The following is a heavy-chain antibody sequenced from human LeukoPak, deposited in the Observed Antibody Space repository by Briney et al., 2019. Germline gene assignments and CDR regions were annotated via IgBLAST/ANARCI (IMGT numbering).Heavy chain of an antibody. CDR3: ARGSRIAAAGAFDY. Sequence: SETPSLTCTVSGYSISSGYYWGWIRQPPGKGLEWIGSIYHSGSTYYNPSLKSRVTISVDTSKNQFSLKLSSVTAADTAVYYCARGSRIAAAGAFDYWGQGTLVTVSS. CDR2: IYHSGST. D-gene: IGHD6-13*01. V-gene: IGHV4-38-2*02. CDR1: GYSISSGYY. J-gene: IGHJ4*02.